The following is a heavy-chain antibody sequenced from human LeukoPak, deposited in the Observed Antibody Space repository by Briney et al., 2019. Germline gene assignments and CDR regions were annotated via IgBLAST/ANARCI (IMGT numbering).Heavy chain of an antibody. CDR3: ARDKLGYCSGGSCYGFDP. Sequence: RPSETLSLTCTVSGGSISSYYWSWIRQPAGKGLEWIGRIYTSGSTNYNPSLKSRVTMSVDTSKNQSSLKLSSVTAADTAVYYCARDKLGYCSGGSCYGFDPWGQGTLVTVSS. D-gene: IGHD2-15*01. CDR1: GGSISSYY. CDR2: IYTSGST. V-gene: IGHV4-4*07. J-gene: IGHJ5*02.